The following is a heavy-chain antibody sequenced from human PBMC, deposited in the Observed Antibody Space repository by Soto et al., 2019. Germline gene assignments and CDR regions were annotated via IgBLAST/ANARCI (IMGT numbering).Heavy chain of an antibody. V-gene: IGHV4-38-2*02. D-gene: IGHD6-13*01. CDR2: IYHSGST. CDR3: ASTGHSSYSSSLNWFDP. Sequence: SETLSLTCTVSGYSISSGYYWGWIRQPPGKGLEWIGSIYHSGSTYYNPSLKSRVTISVDTSKNQFSLKLSSVTAADTAVYYCASTGHSSYSSSLNWFDPWGQGTLVTVSS. CDR1: GYSISSGYY. J-gene: IGHJ5*02.